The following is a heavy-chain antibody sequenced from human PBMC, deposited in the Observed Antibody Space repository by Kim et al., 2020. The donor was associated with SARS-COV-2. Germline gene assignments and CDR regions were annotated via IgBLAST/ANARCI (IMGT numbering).Heavy chain of an antibody. CDR2: VTWNSNDI. CDR3: VKDGSPYITNWRVAPFFAF. V-gene: IGHV3-9*01. J-gene: IGHJ4*02. Sequence: GGSLRLSCGVSGFTFEDFAMHWVRQAPGKGLEWVSGVTWNSNDIWYADSVKGRFTISRDNAQKSLYLEMNSLRPEDTALYYCVKDGSPYITNWRVAPFFAFGGQGTLVSVP. CDR1: GFTFEDFA. D-gene: IGHD1-1*01.